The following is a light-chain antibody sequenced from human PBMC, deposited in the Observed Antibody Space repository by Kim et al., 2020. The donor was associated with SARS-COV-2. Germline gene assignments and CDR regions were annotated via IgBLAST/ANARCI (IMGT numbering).Light chain of an antibody. Sequence: SPGERVTLSCRASQSVRTNLAWYQHKPGQTPRLLIYGASNRAPGIPARFTGSGSGTEFTLTISSLQSEDFAVYYCQQYNDWPPLTFGGGTKVDIK. CDR2: GAS. J-gene: IGKJ4*01. CDR1: QSVRTN. CDR3: QQYNDWPPLT. V-gene: IGKV3-15*01.